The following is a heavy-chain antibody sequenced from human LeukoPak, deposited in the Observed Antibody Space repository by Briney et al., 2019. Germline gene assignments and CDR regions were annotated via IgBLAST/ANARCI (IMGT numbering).Heavy chain of an antibody. Sequence: PGGSLRLSCAASGFSFRNSWMSWVRQARGKGLEWVANIRQDGSEKYYVDSVKGRFTISRDNAKNLLYLQMNSLRAEDTAVYYCARDQAEDYYDSSGYYSDAFDIWGQGTMVTVSS. J-gene: IGHJ3*02. CDR2: IRQDGSEK. V-gene: IGHV3-7*01. D-gene: IGHD3-22*01. CDR1: GFSFRNSW. CDR3: ARDQAEDYYDSSGYYSDAFDI.